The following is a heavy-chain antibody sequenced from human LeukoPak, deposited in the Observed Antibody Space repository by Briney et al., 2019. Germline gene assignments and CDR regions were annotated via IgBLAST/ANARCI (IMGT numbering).Heavy chain of an antibody. J-gene: IGHJ5*02. CDR1: GFTFTSSA. CDR2: IVVGSGNT. V-gene: IGHV1-58*01. D-gene: IGHD2-15*01. Sequence: SVKVSCKASGFTFTSSAVQWVRQARGQRLEWIGWIVVGSGNTNYAQKFQERVTITRDMSTSTAYMELSSLRSEDTAVYYCAADRGCRGGSCYVRFDPWGQGTLVTVSS. CDR3: AADRGCRGGSCYVRFDP.